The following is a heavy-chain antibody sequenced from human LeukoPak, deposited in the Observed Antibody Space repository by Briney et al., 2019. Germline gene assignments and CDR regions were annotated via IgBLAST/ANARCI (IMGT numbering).Heavy chain of an antibody. CDR3: ARQRWGDYGRVDY. V-gene: IGHV4-4*07. D-gene: IGHD4/OR15-4a*01. J-gene: IGHJ4*02. CDR2: IYTSGST. CDR1: GGSTSSYY. Sequence: SETLSLTCTVSGGSTSSYYWSWVRQPAGKGLGWIGRIYTSGSTYYYPSLKSRVTISVDTSKNQFSLNLNSVTAADTAVYYCARQRWGDYGRVDYWGQGTLVTVSS.